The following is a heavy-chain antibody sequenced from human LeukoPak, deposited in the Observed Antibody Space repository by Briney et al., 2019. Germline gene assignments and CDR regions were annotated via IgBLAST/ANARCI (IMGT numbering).Heavy chain of an antibody. Sequence: SVKVSCKASGGTFSSYAISWVRQAPGQGLEWMGGIIPIFGTANYAQKFQGRVTITADESTSTAYMELSSLRSEDTAVYYCAREATYYYDRDFTDAFGIWGQGTMVTVSS. CDR1: GGTFSSYA. CDR3: AREATYYYDRDFTDAFGI. CDR2: IIPIFGTA. D-gene: IGHD3-22*01. V-gene: IGHV1-69*01. J-gene: IGHJ3*02.